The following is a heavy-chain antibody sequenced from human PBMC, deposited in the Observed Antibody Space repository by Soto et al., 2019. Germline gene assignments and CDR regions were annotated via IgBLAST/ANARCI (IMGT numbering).Heavy chain of an antibody. CDR3: ARQRYYGSGSYYNDYYYYGMDV. V-gene: IGHV4-39*01. Sequence: SETLSLTCTVSGGSISSSSYYWGWIRQPPGKGLEWIGSIYYSGSTYYNPSLKSRVTISVDTSKNQFSLKLSSVTAADTAVYYCARQRYYGSGSYYNDYYYYGMDVWGQGTTVT. J-gene: IGHJ6*02. D-gene: IGHD3-10*01. CDR1: GGSISSSSYY. CDR2: IYYSGST.